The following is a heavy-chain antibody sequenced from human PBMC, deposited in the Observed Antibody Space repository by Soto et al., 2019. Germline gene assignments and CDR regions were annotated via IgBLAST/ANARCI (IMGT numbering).Heavy chain of an antibody. CDR1: GYSFTSYW. V-gene: IGHV5-51*01. D-gene: IGHD3-22*01. CDR2: IYPGDSDT. J-gene: IGHJ6*02. CDR3: ARRVSGLYYYYGMDV. Sequence: GESLKIPCKGSGYSFTSYWIGWVRQMPGKGLEWMGIIYPGDSDTRYSPSFQGQVTISADKSISTAYLQWSSLKASDTAMYYCARRVSGLYYYYGMDVWGQGTTVTVSS.